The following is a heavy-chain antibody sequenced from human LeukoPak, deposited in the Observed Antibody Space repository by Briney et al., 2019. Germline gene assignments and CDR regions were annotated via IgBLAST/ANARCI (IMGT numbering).Heavy chain of an antibody. D-gene: IGHD4/OR15-4a*01. CDR2: INPNSGGT. Sequence: ASVKVSCKASGYTFTGYYMHWVRQAPGQGLEWMGWINPNSGGTNYAQKFQGRVTMTRDTSISTAYMELSRLRSDDTAVYYCARDAHYLSPAFDIWGQGTMVTVSS. V-gene: IGHV1-2*02. CDR3: ARDAHYLSPAFDI. J-gene: IGHJ3*02. CDR1: GYTFTGYY.